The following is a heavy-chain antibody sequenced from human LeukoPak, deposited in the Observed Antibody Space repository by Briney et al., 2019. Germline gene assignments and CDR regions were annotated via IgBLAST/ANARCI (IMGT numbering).Heavy chain of an antibody. D-gene: IGHD5-24*01. Sequence: PSETLSLTCLVSGGSISSTSYYWGWIRQSPGRGLEWIGSFYYTGSIFDNRSLRSRVTISIDMSKNQFLLKLTSVTAADTAVYYCARSGDGYNWAFYMDVWGKGTTVTVSS. V-gene: IGHV4-39*07. CDR1: GGSISSTSYY. CDR3: ARSGDGYNWAFYMDV. CDR2: FYYTGSI. J-gene: IGHJ6*03.